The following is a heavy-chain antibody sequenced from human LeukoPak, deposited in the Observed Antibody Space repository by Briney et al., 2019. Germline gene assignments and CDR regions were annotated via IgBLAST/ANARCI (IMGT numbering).Heavy chain of an antibody. CDR2: ISMSSSYI. CDR1: GFTFSSFG. CDR3: ARDRVSVVRGVTALDY. D-gene: IGHD3-10*01. J-gene: IGHJ4*02. Sequence: NPGGSLRLSCAASGFTFSSFGMNSVRQAPGKGLEWVSSISMSSSYIYYADSVKGRFTISRDSAKNSLYLQMNSLRAEDTAVYYCARDRVSVVRGVTALDYWGQGTLVTVSS. V-gene: IGHV3-21*01.